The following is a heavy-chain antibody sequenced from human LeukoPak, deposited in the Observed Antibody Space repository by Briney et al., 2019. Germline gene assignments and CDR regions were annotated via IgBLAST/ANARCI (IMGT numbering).Heavy chain of an antibody. J-gene: IGHJ4*02. CDR1: GGSISSDY. CDR3: ARAPSPMYSSSAPLDY. V-gene: IGHV4-4*09. Sequence: SETLSLTCSVSGGSISSDYWNWIRQPPGKGLEWLGYIYTSGNTDYNPSLKSRVTISVDTSKKQFSLKLRSVTAADTAVYYCARAPSPMYSSSAPLDYWGQGTLVTVSS. D-gene: IGHD6-6*01. CDR2: IYTSGNT.